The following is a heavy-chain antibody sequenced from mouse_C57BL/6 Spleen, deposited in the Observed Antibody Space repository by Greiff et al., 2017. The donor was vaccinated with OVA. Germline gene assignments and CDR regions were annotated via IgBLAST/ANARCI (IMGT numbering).Heavy chain of an antibody. CDR3: ARMYGNSWYFDV. V-gene: IGHV1-63*01. D-gene: IGHD2-10*02. Sequence: VQLVESGAELVRPGTSVKMSCKASGYTFTNYWIGWAKQRPGHGLEWIGDIYPGGGYTNYNEKFKGKATLTADKSSSTAYMQFSSLTSEDSAIYYCARMYGNSWYFDVWGTGTTVTVSS. CDR1: GYTFTNYW. CDR2: IYPGGGYT. J-gene: IGHJ1*03.